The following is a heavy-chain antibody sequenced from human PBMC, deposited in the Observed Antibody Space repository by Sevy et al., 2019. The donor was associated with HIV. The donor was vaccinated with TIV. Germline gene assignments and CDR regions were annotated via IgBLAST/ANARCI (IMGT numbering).Heavy chain of an antibody. D-gene: IGHD2-2*01. CDR1: DGSFSGYY. V-gene: IGHV4-34*01. J-gene: IGHJ5*02. CDR2: INESGFT. CDR3: ARSPPVVVVPGAPSWFDP. Sequence: SETLSLTCAVHDGSFSGYYWNWIHQLPGKGLEWIGEINESGFTYYNPSLKSRVTISVDTSKKQFSLKLKSVTAADTDVYFCARSPPVVVVPGAPSWFDPWGQGTLVTVSS.